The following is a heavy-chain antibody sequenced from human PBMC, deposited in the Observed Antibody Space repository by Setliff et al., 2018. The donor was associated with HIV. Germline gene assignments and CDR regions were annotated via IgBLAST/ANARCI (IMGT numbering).Heavy chain of an antibody. V-gene: IGHV1-18*01. D-gene: IGHD4-17*01. J-gene: IGHJ6*02. Sequence: ASVKVSCKASGYTFTSYGISWVRQAPGQGLAWMGWISAYNGNTNYAQKLQGRVTMTTATSTSTAYMELRSLRSDDPAVYYCARATTVTIYYYYGMDVWGQGTTVTVSS. CDR2: ISAYNGNT. CDR1: GYTFTSYG. CDR3: ARATTVTIYYYYGMDV.